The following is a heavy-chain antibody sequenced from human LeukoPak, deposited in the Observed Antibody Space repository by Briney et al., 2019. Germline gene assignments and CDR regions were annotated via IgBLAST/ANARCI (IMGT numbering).Heavy chain of an antibody. J-gene: IGHJ3*02. CDR1: EFTFSSYG. D-gene: IGHD1-26*01. CDR3: ARGERAPGGHIVGPTSDDPAGPFDI. Sequence: GGSLRLSCAASEFTFSSYGMHWVRQAPGKGLEWVAVISYDGSNKYYVDSVKGRFTISRDNSKNTLYLQMNSLRAEDTAVYYCARGERAPGGHIVGPTSDDPAGPFDIWGQGTMVTVSS. CDR2: ISYDGSNK. V-gene: IGHV3-30*03.